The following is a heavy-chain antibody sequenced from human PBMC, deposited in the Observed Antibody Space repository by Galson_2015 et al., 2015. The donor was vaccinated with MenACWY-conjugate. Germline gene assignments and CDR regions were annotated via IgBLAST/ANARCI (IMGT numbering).Heavy chain of an antibody. V-gene: IGHV3-74*01. CDR1: GFTFSSYW. Sequence: SLRLSCAASGFTFSSYWMHWVRQAPGKGLVWVSRVNSDGSGTGYADSVKGRFTISRDNVKNMLFLQMNSLKVVDTAVYYCARSRYCSGGSCYSYYYYYMDVWGKGTTVTVSS. D-gene: IGHD2-15*01. CDR3: ARSRYCSGGSCYSYYYYYMDV. CDR2: VNSDGSGT. J-gene: IGHJ6*03.